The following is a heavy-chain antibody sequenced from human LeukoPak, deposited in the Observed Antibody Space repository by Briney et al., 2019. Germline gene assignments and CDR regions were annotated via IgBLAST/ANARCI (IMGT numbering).Heavy chain of an antibody. D-gene: IGHD3-22*01. V-gene: IGHV3-23*01. CDR1: GFTFSSYA. CDR3: AKRLYYYDSSDSSPDY. Sequence: GGSLRLSCAASGFTFSSYAMSWVRQAPGKGLEWVSAISGSGGSTYYADSVKGRFTISRDKSKNTLHLQMNSLRAEDTAVYYCAKRLYYYDSSDSSPDYWGQGTLVTVSS. J-gene: IGHJ4*02. CDR2: ISGSGGST.